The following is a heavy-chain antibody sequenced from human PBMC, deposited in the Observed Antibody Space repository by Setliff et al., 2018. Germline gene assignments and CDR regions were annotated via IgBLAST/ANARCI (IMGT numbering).Heavy chain of an antibody. CDR3: AGQPSSGAYYNPRPYYFDS. Sequence: PSETLSLTCTVSSGSINSYCWSWVRQSPGKGLEWIGFVHFGGDTNYNPSLKSRVTMSADTSNNQFSLNLRSVTAADTAVYFCAGQPSSGAYYNPRPYYFDSWGQGTLVTVSS. CDR1: SGSINSYC. V-gene: IGHV4-59*01. CDR2: VHFGGDT. J-gene: IGHJ4*02. D-gene: IGHD3-10*01.